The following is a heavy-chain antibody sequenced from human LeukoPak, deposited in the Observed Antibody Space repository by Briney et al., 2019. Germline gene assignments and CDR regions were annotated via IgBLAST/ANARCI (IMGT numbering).Heavy chain of an antibody. D-gene: IGHD3-10*01. Sequence: MPSETLSLTCSVSGGSISDYYWSWIRQPPGKGLEWIGYIYYSGTTIYKPSLKSRLTISLDTSKNQFSLNLSSVTAADTAVYYCARDETHFYGSGSSNWFDPWGQGILVTVSP. J-gene: IGHJ5*02. CDR3: ARDETHFYGSGSSNWFDP. CDR2: IYYSGTT. CDR1: GGSISDYY. V-gene: IGHV4-59*12.